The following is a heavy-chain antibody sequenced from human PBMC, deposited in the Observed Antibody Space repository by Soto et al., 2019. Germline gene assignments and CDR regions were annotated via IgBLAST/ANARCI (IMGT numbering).Heavy chain of an antibody. CDR1: GFTFSRYS. CDR3: QRVPS. V-gene: IGHV3-21*06. CDR2: ISSASNDI. Sequence: GGSLRLFCTNSGFTFSRYSMNCVRQAPGKGLEWVASISSASNDITYADSVKGRFIISRDNAKNSLFLQMNDLRPEDTALYYCQRVPSWGEGTLVPVSP. J-gene: IGHJ5*02.